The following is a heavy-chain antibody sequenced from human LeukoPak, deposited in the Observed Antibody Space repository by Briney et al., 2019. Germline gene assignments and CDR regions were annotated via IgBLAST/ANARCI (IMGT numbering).Heavy chain of an antibody. J-gene: IGHJ4*02. V-gene: IGHV4-39*01. CDR3: AHIGGYYDFWSGYGY. D-gene: IGHD3-3*01. CDR1: GGSISSSSYY. Sequence: SETLPLTCTVSGGSISSSSYYWGWIRQPPGKGLEWIGSIYYSGSTYYNPSLKSRVTISVDTSKNQFSLKLSSVTAANTAVYYCAHIGGYYDFWSGYGYWGQGTLVTVSS. CDR2: IYYSGST.